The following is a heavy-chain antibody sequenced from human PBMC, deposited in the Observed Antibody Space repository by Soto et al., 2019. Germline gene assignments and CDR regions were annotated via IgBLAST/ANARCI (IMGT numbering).Heavy chain of an antibody. CDR2: ISAYNGNT. CDR3: AGDPLVTFGGVIVNNWFDP. D-gene: IGHD3-16*02. V-gene: IGHV1-18*01. Sequence: ASVKVSCKASGYTFTSYGISWVRQAPGQGLEWMGWISAYNGNTNYAQKLQGRVTMTTDTSTSTAYMELRSLRSDDTAVYYCAGDPLVTFGGVIVNNWFDPWGQGTLVTVSS. J-gene: IGHJ5*02. CDR1: GYTFTSYG.